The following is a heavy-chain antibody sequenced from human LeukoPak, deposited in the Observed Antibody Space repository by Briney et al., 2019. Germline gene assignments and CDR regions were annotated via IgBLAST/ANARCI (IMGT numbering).Heavy chain of an antibody. CDR1: GFTFSSSA. J-gene: IGHJ4*02. Sequence: PGGSLRLSCAASGFTFSSSAMSWARQTPGKGLEWVSTITDNGGSTYFADSVKGRFTISRDNSKNTLHLQMNSLRADDTAVYYCAKRNSGSYSRGFDYWGQGTLVTVSS. CDR2: ITDNGGST. D-gene: IGHD1-26*01. CDR3: AKRNSGSYSRGFDY. V-gene: IGHV3-23*01.